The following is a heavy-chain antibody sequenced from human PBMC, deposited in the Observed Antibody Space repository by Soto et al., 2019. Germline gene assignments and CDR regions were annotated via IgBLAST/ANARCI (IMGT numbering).Heavy chain of an antibody. D-gene: IGHD3-10*01. Sequence: PSETLSLTCAVYVGSFSGYYWSWIRQPPGKGLEWIGEINHSGGTNYNPSLKSRVTISVDTSKNQFSLKLSSVTAADTAVYYCARGRPNWGVVHYYYMDVWGKGTTVTVSS. J-gene: IGHJ6*03. CDR3: ARGRPNWGVVHYYYMDV. CDR1: VGSFSGYY. V-gene: IGHV4-34*01. CDR2: INHSGGT.